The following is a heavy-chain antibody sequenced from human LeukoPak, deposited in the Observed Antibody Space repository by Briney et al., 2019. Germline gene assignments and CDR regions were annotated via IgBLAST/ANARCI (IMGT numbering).Heavy chain of an antibody. CDR1: GFTFSSYA. CDR3: AKAIAARPQDAFDI. D-gene: IGHD6-6*01. V-gene: IGHV3-30*04. CDR2: ISYDGSNK. J-gene: IGHJ3*02. Sequence: GGSLRLSCAASGFTFSSYAMHWVRQAPGKGLEWVAVISYDGSNKYYADSVKGRFTISRDNSKNTLYLQMNSLRAEDTAVYYCAKAIAARPQDAFDIWGQGTMVTVSS.